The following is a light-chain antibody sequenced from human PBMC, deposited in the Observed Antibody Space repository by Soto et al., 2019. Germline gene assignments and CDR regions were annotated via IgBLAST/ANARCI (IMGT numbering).Light chain of an antibody. CDR3: QQYNNWPPS. Sequence: EIVMTQSPATLSVSPGERATLSCRASQSVSSNLACYQQKPGQAPRLIYGASTRATGIPARFSGSGSGTEFTLTISSLQSEDFAVYYCQQYNNWPPSFGQGTRLEIK. CDR1: QSVSSN. J-gene: IGKJ5*01. CDR2: GAS. V-gene: IGKV3-15*01.